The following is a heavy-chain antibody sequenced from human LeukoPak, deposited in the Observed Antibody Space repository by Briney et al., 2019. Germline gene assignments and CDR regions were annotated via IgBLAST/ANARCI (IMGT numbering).Heavy chain of an antibody. J-gene: IGHJ4*02. CDR1: GFSFDTHG. D-gene: IGHD3-16*01. V-gene: IGHV3-33*01. CDR3: ARDVFADSSGGSFDF. Sequence: QPGRSLRLSCAASGFSFDTHGMHWVRQAPGKGLEWVAVIWYDGSKKYYADSVKGRFTISRDNSKKSLFLQMNSLRAEDTALYYCARDVFADSSGGSFDFWGQGILVTVSS. CDR2: IWYDGSKK.